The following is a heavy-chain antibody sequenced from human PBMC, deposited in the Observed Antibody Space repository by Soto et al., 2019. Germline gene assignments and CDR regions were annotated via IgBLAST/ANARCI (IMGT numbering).Heavy chain of an antibody. CDR3: AKDVVGNGWFSYFDY. CDR1: GFTFSSYA. J-gene: IGHJ4*02. Sequence: GGSLRLSCAASGFTFSSYAMSWVRQAPGKELEWVSAISGSGDTTFYADSVKGRFTISRDNSKNTLYLQLNSLGADDTASYYCAKDVVGNGWFSYFDYWGQGTLVTVSS. D-gene: IGHD6-19*01. V-gene: IGHV3-23*01. CDR2: ISGSGDTT.